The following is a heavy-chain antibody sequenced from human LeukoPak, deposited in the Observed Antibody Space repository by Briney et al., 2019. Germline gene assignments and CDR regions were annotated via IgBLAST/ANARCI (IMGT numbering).Heavy chain of an antibody. CDR3: VRWGLGKGEAFDI. Sequence: GGSLRLSCAASGFSFSSYWMHWVRQAPGKGLVWVSRINSDGTNTNYADSVKGRFTISRDNAKNTLYLQMNSLRVEDTAVYYCVRWGLGKGEAFDIWGQGTMVTVSS. D-gene: IGHD3-10*01. CDR2: INSDGTNT. CDR1: GFSFSSYW. V-gene: IGHV3-74*01. J-gene: IGHJ3*02.